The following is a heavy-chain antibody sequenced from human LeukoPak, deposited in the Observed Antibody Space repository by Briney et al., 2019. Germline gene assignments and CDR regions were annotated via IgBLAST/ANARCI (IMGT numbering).Heavy chain of an antibody. J-gene: IGHJ4*02. V-gene: IGHV3-49*03. CDR1: GFTFGDYA. Sequence: GRSLRLSCTATGFTFGDYAMSWFRQAPGKGLEWVGFIRSKAYGGTTEYAASVKGRFTISRDDYKSIAHLQMNSLNTEDTAVYYCTRSYYDSSGYYKYWGQGTLVTVSS. CDR3: TRSYYDSSGYYKY. CDR2: IRSKAYGGTT. D-gene: IGHD3-22*01.